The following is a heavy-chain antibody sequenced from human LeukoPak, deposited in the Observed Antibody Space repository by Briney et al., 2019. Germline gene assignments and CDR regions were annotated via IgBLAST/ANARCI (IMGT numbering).Heavy chain of an antibody. V-gene: IGHV1-8*02. CDR2: MNPNSGNT. CDR3: ARTLIGRLWILHDAFDI. CDR1: GYTFTGYY. J-gene: IGHJ3*02. Sequence: VASVKVSCKASGYTFTGYYMHWVRQATGQGLEWMGWMNPNSGNTGYAQKFQGRVTMTRNTSISTAYMELSSLRSEDTAVYYCARTLIGRLWILHDAFDIWGQGTMVTVSS. D-gene: IGHD5-18*01.